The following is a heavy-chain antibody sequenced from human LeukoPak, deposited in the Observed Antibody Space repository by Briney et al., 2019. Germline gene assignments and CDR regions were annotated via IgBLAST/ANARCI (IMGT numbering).Heavy chain of an antibody. V-gene: IGHV3-30*04. Sequence: PGESLKISCAASGFTFSSYAMHWVRQAPGKGLEWVAVISYDGSNKYYADSVKGRFTISRDNSKNTLYLQMNSLRAEDTAVYYCARDYDFWSGYYMRGGYFDYWGQGTLVTVSS. CDR1: GFTFSSYA. J-gene: IGHJ4*02. CDR3: ARDYDFWSGYYMRGGYFDY. D-gene: IGHD3-3*01. CDR2: ISYDGSNK.